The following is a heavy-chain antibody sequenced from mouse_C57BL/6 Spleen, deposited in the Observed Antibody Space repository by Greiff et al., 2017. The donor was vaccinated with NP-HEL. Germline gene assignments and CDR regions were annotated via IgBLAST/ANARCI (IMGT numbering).Heavy chain of an antibody. V-gene: IGHV5-6*02. CDR1: GFTFSSYG. CDR2: ISSGGSYT. CDR3: ARQYGSSYDFDY. Sequence: EVMLVESGGDLVKPGGSLKLSCAASGFTFSSYGMSWVRQTPDKRLEWVATISSGGSYTYYLDSVKGRFNISRDNAKNTLYLQMSSLKSEDTAMYYCARQYGSSYDFDYWGQGTTLTVSS. J-gene: IGHJ2*01. D-gene: IGHD1-1*01.